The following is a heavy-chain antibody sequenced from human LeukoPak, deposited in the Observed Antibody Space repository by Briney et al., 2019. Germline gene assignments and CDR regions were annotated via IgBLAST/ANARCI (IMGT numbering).Heavy chain of an antibody. V-gene: IGHV1-18*01. Sequence: GASVTVSCKASGYTFTSYGISWVRQAPGQGLEWMGWISAYNGNTNYAQKLQGRFKMTTDTSTSTAYMELRSLRSDDTAVYYCARIIPGLVVFDYWGQGTLVTASS. D-gene: IGHD2-15*01. CDR1: GYTFTSYG. CDR3: ARIIPGLVVFDY. J-gene: IGHJ4*02. CDR2: ISAYNGNT.